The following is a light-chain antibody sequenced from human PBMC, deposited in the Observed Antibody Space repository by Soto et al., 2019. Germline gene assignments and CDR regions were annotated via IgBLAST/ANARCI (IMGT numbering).Light chain of an antibody. V-gene: IGLV2-8*01. CDR2: EVS. J-gene: IGLJ2*01. CDR1: SSDVGGYSY. CDR3: SSYARNRDVL. Sequence: QSALTQPPSASGSPGQSVAISCTGTSSDVGGYSYVSWYQQHPGKAPKLMIYEVSKRPSGVPDRFSGSKSGNTASLPVSGLQAEDEADYYCSSYARNRDVLFGGGTKVTVL.